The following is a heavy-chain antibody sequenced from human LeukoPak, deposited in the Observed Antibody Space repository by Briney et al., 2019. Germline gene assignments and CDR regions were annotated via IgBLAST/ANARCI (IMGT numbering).Heavy chain of an antibody. J-gene: IGHJ4*02. Sequence: GASVKVSCKASGYTFTGYYMHWVRQAPGQGLEWMGWINPNSGGTNYAQKFQGRVTMTRDTSIRTGYMELSRLRSDDTAVYYCARDQGGYYSSSWVFDYWGQGTLVTVSS. CDR2: INPNSGGT. CDR1: GYTFTGYY. D-gene: IGHD6-13*01. CDR3: ARDQGGYYSSSWVFDY. V-gene: IGHV1-2*02.